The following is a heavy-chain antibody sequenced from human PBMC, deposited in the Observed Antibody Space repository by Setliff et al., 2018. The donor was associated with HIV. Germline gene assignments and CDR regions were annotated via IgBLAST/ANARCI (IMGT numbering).Heavy chain of an antibody. J-gene: IGHJ3*02. CDR3: ARRGNYLGDAFDI. CDR2: VNTDGSSK. Sequence: GGSLRLSCAAAGFTFDRFWMHWVRQAPGKGLVWVSRVNTDGSSKTYADSVKDRFTISRDNAKNTVYLQMNSLRAEDTGVYYCARRGNYLGDAFDIWGQGTMVTVSS. D-gene: IGHD1-26*01. CDR1: GFTFDRFW. V-gene: IGHV3-74*01.